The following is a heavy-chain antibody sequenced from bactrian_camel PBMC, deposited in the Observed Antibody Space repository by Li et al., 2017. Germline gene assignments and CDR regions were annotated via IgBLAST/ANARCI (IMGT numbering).Heavy chain of an antibody. J-gene: IGHJ4*01. CDR2: ISWIGIST. V-gene: IGHV3-1*01. CDR1: GFTFKDYA. D-gene: IGHD6*01. Sequence: VQLVESGGGLVQPGGSLRLSCAASGFTFKDYAMAWIRQTSEKGLEWVSSISWIGISTFYSKSVKGRFGISRDNSKNTLYLQMNNLKPEDTAMYYCAAEGYDGSCRPGGQFDYWGQGTQVTVS. CDR3: AAEGYDGSCRPGGQFDY.